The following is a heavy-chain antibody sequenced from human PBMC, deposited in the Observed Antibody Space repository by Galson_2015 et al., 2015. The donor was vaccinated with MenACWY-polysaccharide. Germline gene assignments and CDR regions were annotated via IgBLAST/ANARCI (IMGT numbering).Heavy chain of an antibody. Sequence: MSWVRQAPGKGLEWVSVIYSGGSTYYADSVKGRFTISRDNSKNTLYLQMNSLRAEDTALYYCARLAVDNYFDYWGQGTLVAVSS. CDR3: ARLAVDNYFDY. CDR2: IYSGGST. J-gene: IGHJ4*02. V-gene: IGHV3-66*01. D-gene: IGHD6-19*01.